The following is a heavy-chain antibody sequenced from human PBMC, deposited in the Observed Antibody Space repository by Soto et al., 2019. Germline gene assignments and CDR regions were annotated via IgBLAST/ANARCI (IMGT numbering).Heavy chain of an antibody. CDR3: ARGRVLRFLEWSYYYYYYGMDV. D-gene: IGHD3-3*01. V-gene: IGHV1-2*04. J-gene: IGHJ6*02. CDR1: GYTFTGYY. CDR2: INPNSGGT. Sequence: ASVKVSCKASGYTFTGYYMHWVRQAPGQGLEWMGWINPNSGGTNYAQKFQGWVTMTRDTSISTAYMELSRLRSGDTAVYYCARGRVLRFLEWSYYYYYYGMDVWGQGTTVTV.